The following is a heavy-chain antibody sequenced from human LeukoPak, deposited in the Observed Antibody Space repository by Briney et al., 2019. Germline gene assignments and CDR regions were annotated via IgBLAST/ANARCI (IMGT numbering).Heavy chain of an antibody. CDR3: ARGRYDFWSGPRAYYFDY. CDR1: GFTFSSYA. V-gene: IGHV3-64*01. Sequence: GGSLRLSCAASGFTFSSYAMHWVRQAPGKGLEYVSAISSNGGSTYYANSVEGRFTISRDNAKNSLYLQMNSLRAEDTAIYYCARGRYDFWSGPRAYYFDYWGQGTLVTVSS. J-gene: IGHJ4*01. D-gene: IGHD3-3*01. CDR2: ISSNGGST.